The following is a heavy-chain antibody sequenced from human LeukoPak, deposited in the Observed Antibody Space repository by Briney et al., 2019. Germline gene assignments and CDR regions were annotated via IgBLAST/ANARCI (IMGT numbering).Heavy chain of an antibody. Sequence: HPGGSLRLSCAASGFTFSGYWMSWVRQAPGKGLEWVANIKQDGSEKYYVDSVKGRFTISRDNAKNSLYLQMNSLRAEDTAVYYCARVRHIVVVTATWLFDYWGQGTLVTVPS. CDR3: ARVRHIVVVTATWLFDY. D-gene: IGHD2-21*02. CDR1: GFTFSGYW. J-gene: IGHJ4*02. V-gene: IGHV3-7*01. CDR2: IKQDGSEK.